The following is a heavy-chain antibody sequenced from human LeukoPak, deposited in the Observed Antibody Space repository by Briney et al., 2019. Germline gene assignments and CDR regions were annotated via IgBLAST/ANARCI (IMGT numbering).Heavy chain of an antibody. CDR1: GGAFSGHA. V-gene: IGHV1-69*05. CDR3: ARGRVSDSTLVSWFDS. Sequence: SVKVSCQASGGAFSGHAISWVRQAPGQGLEWMGGIIQISPTGNYARKFQGRLTITMDEFTTTAIMELTRLRSEDTAVYYCARGRVSDSTLVSWFDSWGQGTLVTVSS. J-gene: IGHJ5*01. D-gene: IGHD5-18*01. CDR2: IIQISPTG.